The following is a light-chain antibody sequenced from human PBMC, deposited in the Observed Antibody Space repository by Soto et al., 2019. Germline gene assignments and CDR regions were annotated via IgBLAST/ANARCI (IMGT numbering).Light chain of an antibody. CDR1: QSISDT. CDR3: RQYNNWPWT. CDR2: GAS. Sequence: EIVMTQSPATLSVSPGGRVTLSCRASQSISDTIAWYQQKPGQAPRLLIYGASARATGFPARFSGSGSGTDFTLTISSLQSEDFEVYSCRQYNNWPWTLGQGTKVDIK. J-gene: IGKJ1*01. V-gene: IGKV3-15*01.